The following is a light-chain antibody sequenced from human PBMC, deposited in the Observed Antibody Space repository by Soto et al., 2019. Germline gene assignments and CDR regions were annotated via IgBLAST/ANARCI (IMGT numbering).Light chain of an antibody. Sequence: QSALTQPASVSGSPGQSITISCTGTSSDVGSYHRVSWYQQHPGKSPKLMIYGGSKRPSGVSDRFSGSKSGNTASLTSSGLQAEDDADYDCCSFAGGRTWVFGGGTKPTVL. CDR1: SSDVGSYHR. CDR2: GGS. J-gene: IGLJ3*02. V-gene: IGLV2-23*01. CDR3: CSFAGGRTWV.